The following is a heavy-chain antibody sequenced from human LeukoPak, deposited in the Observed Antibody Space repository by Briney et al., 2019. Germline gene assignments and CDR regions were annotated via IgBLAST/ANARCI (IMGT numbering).Heavy chain of an antibody. Sequence: SETLSLTCAVSGGSFSAYYWSWIRQPPGKGLEWIGEINHSGSANYNPSLESRVTLSVDTSKNQFSLNLSSVTAADTAVYYCARFKKNWMNNPIPFVFLMVGKIFGMAVGAKGPTVPVP. CDR1: GGSFSAYY. D-gene: IGHD3-10*02. CDR3: ARFKKNWMNNPIPFVFLMVGKIFGMAV. J-gene: IGHJ6*04. V-gene: IGHV4-34*01. CDR2: INHSGSA.